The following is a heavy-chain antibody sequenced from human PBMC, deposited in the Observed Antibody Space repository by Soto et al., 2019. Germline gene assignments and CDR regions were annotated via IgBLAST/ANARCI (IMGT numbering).Heavy chain of an antibody. Sequence: ASVKVSCKVSGYTLTELSMHWVRQAPGKGLEWMGGFDPEDGETIYAQKFQGRVTMTEDTSTDTAYMELSSLRSEDTAVYYCATASEMKTTATPYYYGMDVWGQGTTVT. J-gene: IGHJ6*02. V-gene: IGHV1-24*01. D-gene: IGHD1-1*01. CDR3: ATASEMKTTATPYYYGMDV. CDR1: GYTLTELS. CDR2: FDPEDGET.